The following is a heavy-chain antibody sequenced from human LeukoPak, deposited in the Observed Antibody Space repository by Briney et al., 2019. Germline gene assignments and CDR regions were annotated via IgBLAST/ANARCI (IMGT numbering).Heavy chain of an antibody. J-gene: IGHJ5*02. CDR1: GFTFSSYG. CDR3: ARDHYGWFDP. D-gene: IGHD4-17*01. V-gene: IGHV3-33*01. Sequence: GGSLRLSCAASGFTFSSYGRHWVRQARGRGVEGVAVICYDGSNKYYADSVKGRFTISRDNSKNTLYLQMNSLRAEDTVVYYCARDHYGWFDPWGQGTLVPVPS. CDR2: ICYDGSNK.